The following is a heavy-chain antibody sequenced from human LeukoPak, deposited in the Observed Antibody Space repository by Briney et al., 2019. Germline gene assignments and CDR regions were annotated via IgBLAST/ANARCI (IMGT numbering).Heavy chain of an antibody. CDR1: GFTFSDYY. Sequence: GGSLRLSCAASGFTFSDYYMSWIRQAPGKGLEWVSYISSSGSTIYYADSVKGRFTISRDNAKNSLYLQMNSLRAEDTAVYYCARNLVLYYYDSSGLDYWGQGTLVTVSS. CDR2: ISSSGSTI. D-gene: IGHD3-22*01. CDR3: ARNLVLYYYDSSGLDY. J-gene: IGHJ4*02. V-gene: IGHV3-11*04.